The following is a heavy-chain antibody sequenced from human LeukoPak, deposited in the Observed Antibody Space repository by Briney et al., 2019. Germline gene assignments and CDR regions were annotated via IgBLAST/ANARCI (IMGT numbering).Heavy chain of an antibody. D-gene: IGHD2-2*01. CDR3: ARDVAREYQLLSDYYYYMDV. V-gene: IGHV1-69*05. Sequence: ASVKVSCKAYGGTFSSYAISWVRQAPGQGLEWMGGIIPIFGTANYAQKFQGRVTITTDESTSTAYMELSSLRSEDTAVYYCARDVAREYQLLSDYYYYMDVWGKGTTVTVSS. J-gene: IGHJ6*03. CDR2: IIPIFGTA. CDR1: GGTFSSYA.